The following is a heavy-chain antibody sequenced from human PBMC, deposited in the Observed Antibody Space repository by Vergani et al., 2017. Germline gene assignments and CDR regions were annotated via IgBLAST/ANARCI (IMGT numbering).Heavy chain of an antibody. CDR2: ISWNSNSI. Sequence: EVQLEESGGGLVLPGRSLRLSCVASGFTSAGYAMHWVWQAPGTGLEWVSGISWNSNSIGYADSVKGRFTISRDNAKNSLYLQMNRLRAEDTALYYCAKDLGTSSGGGWFDPWGQGTLVTVSS. CDR3: AKDLGTSSGGGWFDP. CDR1: GFTSAGYA. J-gene: IGHJ5*02. D-gene: IGHD6-6*01. V-gene: IGHV3-9*02.